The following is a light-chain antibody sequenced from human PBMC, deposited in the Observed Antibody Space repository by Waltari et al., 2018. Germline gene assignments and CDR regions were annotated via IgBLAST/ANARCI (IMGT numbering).Light chain of an antibody. CDR1: GGHTYYA. CDR2: VNSDGSH. CDR3: QTWDTGIRV. J-gene: IGLJ3*02. V-gene: IGLV4-69*01. Sequence: QLVVTQSPSASASLGASVKLTCTLSGGHTYYAITWHQQQPQKGPRFLMKVNSDGSHNKGDWIPDRFSGSSSGAGRYLTLSSLQSEDEADYHCQTWDTGIRVFGGGTKLIVL.